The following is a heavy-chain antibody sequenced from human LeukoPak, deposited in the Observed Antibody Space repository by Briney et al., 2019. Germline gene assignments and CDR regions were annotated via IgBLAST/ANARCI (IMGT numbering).Heavy chain of an antibody. CDR3: AKDSIEDIVVVPAADYYYYGMDV. Sequence: PGGSLRLSCAASGFTFYDYAMHWVRQAPGKGLEWVSGISWNSGSIVYADSVKGRFTISRDNAKNSLYLQMNSLRAEDTALYYCAKDSIEDIVVVPAADYYYYGMDVWGQGTTVTVSS. CDR2: ISWNSGSI. J-gene: IGHJ6*02. CDR1: GFTFYDYA. D-gene: IGHD2-2*01. V-gene: IGHV3-9*01.